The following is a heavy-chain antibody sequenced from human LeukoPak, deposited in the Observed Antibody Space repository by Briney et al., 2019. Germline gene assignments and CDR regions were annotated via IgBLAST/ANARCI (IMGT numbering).Heavy chain of an antibody. J-gene: IGHJ4*02. V-gene: IGHV4-34*01. CDR3: ARVAGYYDYVWGSYRFGYYIDY. D-gene: IGHD3-16*02. CDR1: GGSISSYY. CDR2: INHSGST. Sequence: SETLSLTCTVSGGSISSYYWSWIRQPPGKGLEWIGEINHSGSTNYNPSLKSRVTISVDTSKNQFSLKLSSVTAADTAVYYCARVAGYYDYVWGSYRFGYYIDYWGQGTLVTVSS.